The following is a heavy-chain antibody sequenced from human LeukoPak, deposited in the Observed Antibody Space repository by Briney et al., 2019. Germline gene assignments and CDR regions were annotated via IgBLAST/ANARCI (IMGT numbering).Heavy chain of an antibody. J-gene: IGHJ4*02. CDR3: ARQHGDDPWNFDY. Sequence: PSETLSLTCTVSGGSVTSGSYYWSWIRQPPGKELEWIGYISYRGNTNYNPSLKSRVTISLDTSKNQFSLRLTSVTAADTAVYYCARQHGDDPWNFDYWGQGTLVTVSS. CDR1: GGSVTSGSYY. V-gene: IGHV4-61*01. D-gene: IGHD1-1*01. CDR2: ISYRGNT.